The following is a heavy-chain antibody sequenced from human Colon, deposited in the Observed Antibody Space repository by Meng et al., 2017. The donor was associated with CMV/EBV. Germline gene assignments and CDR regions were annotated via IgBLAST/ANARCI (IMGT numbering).Heavy chain of an antibody. CDR1: GFMFSAFA. CDR2: ISGTGGTT. J-gene: IGHJ4*02. CDR3: AKGHGDWQPGNYLNF. D-gene: IGHD4-17*01. V-gene: IGHV3-23*01. Sequence: SGFMFSAFAMNCVRQAPGKGLEWVSSISGTGGTTYYADSVTGRFTVSRDNANNMLFLQMSSLRAEDTATYFCAKGHGDWQPGNYLNFWGQGTLVTVSS.